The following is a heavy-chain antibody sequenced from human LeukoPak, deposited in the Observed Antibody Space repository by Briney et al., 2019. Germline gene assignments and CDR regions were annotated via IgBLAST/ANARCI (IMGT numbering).Heavy chain of an antibody. CDR1: GYTFTDYY. D-gene: IGHD5-12*01. CDR2: INHKTGGT. V-gene: IGHV1-2*06. CDR3: ARDGQHRGYDTNFDY. J-gene: IGHJ4*02. Sequence: ASVKVSCKASGYTFTDYYIHWVRQAPGQRHEWVVRINHKTGGTNHARTFQGGATMTRDTSIGTAYMELSRLRSDDTAVYYCARDGQHRGYDTNFDYWGQGTLVTVSS.